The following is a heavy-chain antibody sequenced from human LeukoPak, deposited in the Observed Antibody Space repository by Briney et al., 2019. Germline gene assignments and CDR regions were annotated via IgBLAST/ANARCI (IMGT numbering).Heavy chain of an antibody. J-gene: IGHJ4*02. V-gene: IGHV4-4*07. CDR2: IYTTGST. Sequence: PSETLSLTCTVSGGSISSYYWSWIRQPAGKGLEWIGRIYTTGSTNYNPSLKSRVTMSVVTSKNQFSLKLSSVTAADTAVYYCARVGGWQQLPQGADYFDYWGQGTLVTVSS. CDR1: GGSISSYY. D-gene: IGHD6-13*01. CDR3: ARVGGWQQLPQGADYFDY.